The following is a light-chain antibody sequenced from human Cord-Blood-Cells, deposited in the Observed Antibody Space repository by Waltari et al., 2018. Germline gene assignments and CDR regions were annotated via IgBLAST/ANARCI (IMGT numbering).Light chain of an antibody. CDR1: QSVSSY. Sequence: DIVSTHSPATLSLYTGERATLSCRTSQSVSSYLSCYQQKPGQAPRILIYDASNRATGIPARCSGSGSGTDFSLTISSRVPEDFAVYYCQQRSNWPLTFGGGTKVEIK. CDR2: DAS. CDR3: QQRSNWPLT. V-gene: IGKV3-11*01. J-gene: IGKJ4*01.